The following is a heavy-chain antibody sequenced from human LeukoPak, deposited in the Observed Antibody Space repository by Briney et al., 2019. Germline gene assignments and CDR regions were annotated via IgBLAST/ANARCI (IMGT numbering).Heavy chain of an antibody. CDR1: GFTFSSAW. CDR2: IKNKSDGGTA. J-gene: IGHJ4*02. Sequence: GGSLRLSCAVSGFTFSSAWMAWVRQAPGKGLEWLGRIKNKSDGGTADSAEPVKGMFTISRDDSKSTLYLQMNSLGTEDTGVYYCTTWGGSFSRYWGQGTLVTVSS. V-gene: IGHV3-15*01. CDR3: TTWGGSFSRY. D-gene: IGHD1-26*01.